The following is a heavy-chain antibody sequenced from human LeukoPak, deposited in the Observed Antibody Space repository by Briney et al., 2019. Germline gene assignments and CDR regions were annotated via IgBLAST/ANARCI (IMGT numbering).Heavy chain of an antibody. Sequence: PSETLSLTCTVSGGSISSYYWSWIRQPAGKGLEWIGRIYTSGSTNYNPSLKSRVTMSVDTSKNQFSLKLSSVTAADTAVYYCARDLSKGIAAAGTGWFDPWGQGTLVTVSS. CDR3: ARDLSKGIAAAGTGWFDP. J-gene: IGHJ5*02. CDR2: IYTSGST. V-gene: IGHV4-4*07. D-gene: IGHD6-13*01. CDR1: GGSISSYY.